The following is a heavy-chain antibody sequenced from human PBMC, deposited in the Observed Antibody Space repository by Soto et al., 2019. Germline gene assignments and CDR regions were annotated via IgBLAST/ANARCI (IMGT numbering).Heavy chain of an antibody. CDR2: MSYDGSNE. V-gene: IGHV3-30*18. D-gene: IGHD1-26*01. Sequence: QVQLVESGGGVVQPGRSLRLSCAASGFTFSHYAMHWVRQAPGKGLEWVALMSYDGSNEYYADSVKGRFTISRDNSKNTLYLKMNSLRAEATAVYYCAKDGSNNFDYWGQGTLVTVSS. CDR3: AKDGSNNFDY. J-gene: IGHJ4*02. CDR1: GFTFSHYA.